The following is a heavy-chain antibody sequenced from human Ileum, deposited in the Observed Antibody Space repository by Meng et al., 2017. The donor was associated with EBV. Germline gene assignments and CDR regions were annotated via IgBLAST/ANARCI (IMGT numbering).Heavy chain of an antibody. CDR2: VYHDGAT. Sequence: QVQLQESGPGLVKPSGTLSLTCAVSGDSVSGSDWWSWVRQPPGKGLEWIGEVYHDGATNYHPSLKSRVTISLDKSKNEVNLHLNSLTAADTAVYFCARSSPIVRGLDYWGQGTLVTGSS. V-gene: IGHV4-4*02. CDR1: GDSVSGSDW. D-gene: IGHD3-10*01. CDR3: ARSSPIVRGLDY. J-gene: IGHJ4*02.